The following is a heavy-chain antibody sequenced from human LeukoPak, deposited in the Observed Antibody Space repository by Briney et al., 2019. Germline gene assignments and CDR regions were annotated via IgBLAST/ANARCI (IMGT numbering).Heavy chain of an antibody. V-gene: IGHV3-9*01. CDR2: ISWNSGSI. D-gene: IGHD6-19*01. CDR1: GFTFDDYA. CDR3: AKDQDWRGIAVAGTPCDY. Sequence: QPGRSLRLSCAASGFTFDDYAMHWVRQAPGKGLEWVSGISWNSGSIGYADSVKGRFTISRDNSKNTLYLQMNSLRAEDTAVYYCAKDQDWRGIAVAGTPCDYWGQGTLVTVSS. J-gene: IGHJ4*02.